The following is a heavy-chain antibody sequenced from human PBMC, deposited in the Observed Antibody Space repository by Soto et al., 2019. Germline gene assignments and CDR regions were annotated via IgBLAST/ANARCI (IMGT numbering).Heavy chain of an antibody. CDR2: IYYSGST. J-gene: IGHJ4*02. CDR1: GGSISSGDYY. CDR3: ARGGKQMATTLFDY. D-gene: IGHD5-12*01. Sequence: PSETLSLTCTVSGGSISSGDYYWSWIRQPPGKGLEWIGYIYYSGSTYYNPSLKSRVTISVDTSKNQFSLKLSSVTAADTAVYYCARGGKQMATTLFDYWGQGTLVTVLL. V-gene: IGHV4-30-4*01.